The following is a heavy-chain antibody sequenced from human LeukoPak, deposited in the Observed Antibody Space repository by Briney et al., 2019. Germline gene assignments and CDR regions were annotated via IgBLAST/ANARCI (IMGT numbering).Heavy chain of an antibody. CDR2: VNEDGRQI. D-gene: IGHD3-22*01. Sequence: GGSLRLSCAASGFTFRSFYMSWVRQAPGKGLEWVAKVNEDGRQIYYADSVKGRFTISRDNAKNSVHLQMNNLRVEDTAVYYCARDLGQYYDTSDNWFDPWGQGTLVTVSS. CDR3: ARDLGQYYDTSDNWFDP. CDR1: GFTFRSFY. J-gene: IGHJ5*02. V-gene: IGHV3-7*01.